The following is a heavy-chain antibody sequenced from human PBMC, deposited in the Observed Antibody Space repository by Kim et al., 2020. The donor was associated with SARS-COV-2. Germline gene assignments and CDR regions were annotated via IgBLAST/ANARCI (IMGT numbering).Heavy chain of an antibody. Sequence: RKAPGQGLEWMGIINPSDGSTFFAQKFQDRVNVTRDPSATTVYMELTNVRSEDTAVYYCARTQSGDMDYWGQGTLVSVSS. J-gene: IGHJ4*02. D-gene: IGHD5-18*01. CDR2: INPSDGST. CDR3: ARTQSGDMDY. V-gene: IGHV1-46*01.